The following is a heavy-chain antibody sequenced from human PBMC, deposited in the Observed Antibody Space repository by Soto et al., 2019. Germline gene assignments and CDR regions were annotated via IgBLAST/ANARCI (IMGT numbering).Heavy chain of an antibody. CDR1: GYTFTSYY. CDR3: ARARIAPNWFDP. J-gene: IGHJ5*02. D-gene: IGHD6-13*01. CDR2: INPSGGST. Sequence: ASVKVSCKASGYTFTSYYMHWVRQAPGQGLEWMGIINPSGGSTSYAQKFQGRVTMTRDTSTSTAYMELSSLRSEDTAVYYCARARIAPNWFDPWGQGTLVTVSS. V-gene: IGHV1-46*01.